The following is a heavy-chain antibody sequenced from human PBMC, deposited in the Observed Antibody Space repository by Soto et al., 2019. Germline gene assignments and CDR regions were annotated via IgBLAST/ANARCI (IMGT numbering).Heavy chain of an antibody. CDR3: ARHSQGVVAAPTYNWFDP. D-gene: IGHD2-15*01. J-gene: IGHJ5*02. CDR1: GFTFSSYA. V-gene: IGHV3-23*01. Sequence: EVQLLESGGGLVQPGGSLRLSCAASGFTFSSYAMSWVRQAPGKGLEWVSAISGSGGSTYYADSVKGRFTISRDNSKTTLYLQMNSLRAEETAVYYCARHSQGVVAAPTYNWFDPWGQGTLVTVSS. CDR2: ISGSGGST.